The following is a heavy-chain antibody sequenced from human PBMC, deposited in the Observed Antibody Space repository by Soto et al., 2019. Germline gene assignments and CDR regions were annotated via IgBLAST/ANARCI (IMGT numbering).Heavy chain of an antibody. J-gene: IGHJ4*02. CDR2: IKSETDGGAT. Sequence: EVQLVESGGGLVKPGGSLRLSCAASGFIVSNAWVNWVRQAPGKGLEWVGGIKSETDGGATDYGTPVEGRFTISRDDSKSTLYLQMNSLKTEDTAVYYCTTDKSYWGQGTLVTVSA. CDR1: GFIVSNAW. CDR3: TTDKSY. V-gene: IGHV3-15*07.